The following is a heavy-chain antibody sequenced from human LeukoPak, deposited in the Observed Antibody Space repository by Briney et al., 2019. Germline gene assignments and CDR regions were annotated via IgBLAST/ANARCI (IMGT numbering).Heavy chain of an antibody. J-gene: IGHJ4*02. CDR2: IYYSGST. CDR3: VRGRYCSGGSCYYFDY. D-gene: IGHD2-15*01. V-gene: IGHV4-59*01. CDR1: GGSISSYY. Sequence: SETLSLTCTVSGGSISSYYWSWIRQPPGKGLEWIGYIYYSGSTNYNPSLKSRVTISVDTSKNQFSLKLSSVTAADTAVYYCVRGRYCSGGSCYYFDYWGQGTLVTVSS.